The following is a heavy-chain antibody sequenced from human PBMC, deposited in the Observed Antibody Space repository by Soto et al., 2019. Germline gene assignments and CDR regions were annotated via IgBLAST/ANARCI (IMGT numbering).Heavy chain of an antibody. V-gene: IGHV3-48*02. Sequence: EVQLVESGGGLVQPGGSLRLSCAASGFTFSSYSMNWVRQAPVKGLEWVSDISSSSSTIYYSDSVKRRITISRDNANNSLYLQMNSLRDEDTAVYYCAREGGNLNWFDPWGQGTLVTVSS. J-gene: IGHJ5*02. CDR3: AREGGNLNWFDP. CDR2: ISSSSSTI. CDR1: GFTFSSYS. D-gene: IGHD1-26*01.